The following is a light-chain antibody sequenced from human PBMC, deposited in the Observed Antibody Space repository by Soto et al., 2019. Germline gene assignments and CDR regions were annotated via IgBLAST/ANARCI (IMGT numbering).Light chain of an antibody. CDR2: GAS. J-gene: IGKJ1*01. CDR1: QSVKTN. CDR3: QQYGSSPRT. V-gene: IGKV3-20*01. Sequence: QSPATLSLSPGEGASLSCRASQSVKTNLDWYQQKPGQPPRLLIYGASSRTTGIPDRFSGSGSGTDFTLTISRLEPEDFAVYYCQQYGSSPRTFGQGTKVDVK.